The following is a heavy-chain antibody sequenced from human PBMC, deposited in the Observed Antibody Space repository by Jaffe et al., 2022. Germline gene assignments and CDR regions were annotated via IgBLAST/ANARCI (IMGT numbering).Heavy chain of an antibody. J-gene: IGHJ4*02. CDR1: GFTFSSYE. CDR3: ARGYYYDSSGTFDY. CDR2: ISSSGSTI. V-gene: IGHV3-48*03. Sequence: EVQLVESGGGLVQPGGSLRLSCAASGFTFSSYEMNWVRQAPGKGLEWVSYISSSGSTIYYADSVKGRFTISRDNAKNSLYLQMNSLRAEDTAVYYCARGYYYDSSGTFDYWGQGTLVTVSS. D-gene: IGHD3-22*01.